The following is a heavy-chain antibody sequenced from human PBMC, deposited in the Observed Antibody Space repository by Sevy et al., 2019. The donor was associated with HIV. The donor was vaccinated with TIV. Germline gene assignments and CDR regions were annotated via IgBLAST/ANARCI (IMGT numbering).Heavy chain of an antibody. Sequence: GGSLRLSCAASGFTFSSYAMHWVRQAPGKGLEWVAVISYDGSNKYYADSVKGRFTNSRDNSKNTLYLQMNSLGAEDTAVYYCAMNYDSSGYDSRTLDYWGQGTLVTVSS. D-gene: IGHD3-22*01. CDR3: AMNYDSSGYDSRTLDY. V-gene: IGHV3-30*04. J-gene: IGHJ4*02. CDR2: ISYDGSNK. CDR1: GFTFSSYA.